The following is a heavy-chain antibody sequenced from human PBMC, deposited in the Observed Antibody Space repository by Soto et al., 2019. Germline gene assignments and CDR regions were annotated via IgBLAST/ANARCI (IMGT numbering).Heavy chain of an antibody. D-gene: IGHD1-1*01. CDR2: IIPIFGRA. Sequence: QVQLVQSGAEVKKPGSSVKVSCKASGGTFNNYAISWVRQAPGQGLEWMGGIIPIFGRANYAQKFQGRLTITADESTSTGYMELSSLRSDDTAMFYCARDAFYDAGPTGIYYFDFWGQGTLVTVSS. V-gene: IGHV1-69*12. CDR1: GGTFNNYA. CDR3: ARDAFYDAGPTGIYYFDF. J-gene: IGHJ4*02.